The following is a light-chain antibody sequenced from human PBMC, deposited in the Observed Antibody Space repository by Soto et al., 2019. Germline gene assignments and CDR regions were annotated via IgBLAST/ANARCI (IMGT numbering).Light chain of an antibody. Sequence: QSALTQPPSVSGAPGQRVTISCTGSSSNIGSTYDVQWYQQLPGTAPKLLIHGNTDRPSGVPDRFSGSKSSTSASLAITGLQADDEADYYCQSYDDSLSVHYVFGTGTKVTVL. CDR3: QSYDDSLSVHYV. V-gene: IGLV1-40*01. J-gene: IGLJ1*01. CDR1: SSNIGSTYD. CDR2: GNT.